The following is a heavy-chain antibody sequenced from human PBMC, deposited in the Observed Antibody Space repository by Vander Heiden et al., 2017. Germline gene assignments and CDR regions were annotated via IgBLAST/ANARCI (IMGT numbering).Heavy chain of an antibody. J-gene: IGHJ3*02. CDR2: MNPNSGNT. CDR1: GYTFRSDD. Sequence: QVQLVQHGAAVKKHGASVKVSCKASGYTFRSDDINWVRQAAGQGLEWMGWMNPNSGNTGYAQKFQGRVTMTRSTSISTAYMELSSLTSEDTAVYYCAREGVVVTPIPDPFDIWGQGTMVTVSS. D-gene: IGHD2-21*02. CDR3: AREGVVVTPIPDPFDI. V-gene: IGHV1-8*01.